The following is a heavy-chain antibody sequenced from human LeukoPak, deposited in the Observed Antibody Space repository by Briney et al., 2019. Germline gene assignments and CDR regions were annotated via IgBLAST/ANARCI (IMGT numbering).Heavy chain of an antibody. D-gene: IGHD1-26*01. CDR2: IYYSGST. CDR1: GGSISSHY. J-gene: IGHJ4*02. CDR3: ARSGSERDYFDY. V-gene: IGHV4-59*11. Sequence: SETLSLTCTVSGGSISSHYRSWIRQPPGKGLEWIGYIYYSGSTNYNPSLKSRVTISVDTSKNQFSLKLSSVTAADTAVYYCARSGSERDYFDYWGQGTLVTVSS.